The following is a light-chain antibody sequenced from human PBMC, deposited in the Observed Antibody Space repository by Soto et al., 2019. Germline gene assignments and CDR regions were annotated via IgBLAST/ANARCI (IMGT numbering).Light chain of an antibody. CDR1: QSILTY. J-gene: IGKJ3*01. CDR3: QQRYTWPPFT. V-gene: IGKV3-11*01. Sequence: DIVLTQSPATLSVSPGERATLSCRASQSILTYLAWYQQKPGQAPRLLIYDASNRATGVPARFTGSGSGTDFTLTISNVEPEDVAIYYCQQRYTWPPFTFGPGTRVDIK. CDR2: DAS.